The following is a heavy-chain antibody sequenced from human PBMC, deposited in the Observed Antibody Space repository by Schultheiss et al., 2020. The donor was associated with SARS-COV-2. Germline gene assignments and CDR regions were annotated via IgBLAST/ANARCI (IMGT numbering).Heavy chain of an antibody. CDR2: IYYTGSA. CDR3: ARRTTVEFDY. CDR1: GGSLTGFV. D-gene: IGHD4-23*01. J-gene: IGHJ4*02. Sequence: SETLSLTCTVSGGSLTGFVWSWIRQPPGKGLEWIGSIYYTGSAYDNPSLKTRVSMSVDTSKNQFSLKLTSVTAADTAVYYCARRTTVEFDYWGQGTLVTVSS. V-gene: IGHV4-59*01.